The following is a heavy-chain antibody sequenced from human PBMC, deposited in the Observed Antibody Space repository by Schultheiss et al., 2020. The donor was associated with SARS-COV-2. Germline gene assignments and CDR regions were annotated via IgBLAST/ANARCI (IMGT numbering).Heavy chain of an antibody. J-gene: IGHJ3*02. CDR2: ISSNGGST. CDR1: GFTFSSYA. D-gene: IGHD2-2*01. CDR3: ARDLGYQLLTYGFDI. Sequence: GGSLRLSCSASGFTFSSYAMHWVRQAPGKGLEYVSAISSNGGSTYYADSVKGRFTISRDNSKNTLYLQMNSLRDEDTAVYYCARDLGYQLLTYGFDIWGQGTMVTVSS. V-gene: IGHV3-64*04.